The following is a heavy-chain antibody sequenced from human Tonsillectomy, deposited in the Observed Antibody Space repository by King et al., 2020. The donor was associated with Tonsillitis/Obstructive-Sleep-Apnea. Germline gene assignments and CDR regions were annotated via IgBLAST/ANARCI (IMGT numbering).Heavy chain of an antibody. CDR1: GFSHSTSVVG. J-gene: IGHJ4*02. CDR3: AHRPSATYFDY. V-gene: IGHV2-5*02. CDR2: IYWDEEK. Sequence: TLKESCPTLVKPTQTLTLTCTFSGFSHSTSVVGVGCIRQPPRKALECLVYIYWDEEKRYSPSLKSMLTITRDTSKNQVVLTMTNMDPVDTATYYCAHRPSATYFDYWGQGTLVTVSS.